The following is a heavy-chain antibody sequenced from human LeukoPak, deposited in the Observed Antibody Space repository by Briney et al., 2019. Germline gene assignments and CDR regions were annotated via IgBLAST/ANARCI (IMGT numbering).Heavy chain of an antibody. CDR1: GFTFSSYG. Sequence: GGSLRLSCAASGFTFSSYGMHWVRQAPGKGLEWVAVIWYDGSNKYYADSVKGRFTISRDNAKNSLYLQMNSLRAEDTAVYYCARVRRYYYDSSGYYFDYWGQGTLVTVSS. V-gene: IGHV3-33*01. J-gene: IGHJ4*02. CDR3: ARVRRYYYDSSGYYFDY. D-gene: IGHD3-22*01. CDR2: IWYDGSNK.